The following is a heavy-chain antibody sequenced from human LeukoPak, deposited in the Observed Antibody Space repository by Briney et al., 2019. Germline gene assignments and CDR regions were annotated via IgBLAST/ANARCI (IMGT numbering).Heavy chain of an antibody. CDR3: ARGLYYGSGSPIDY. V-gene: IGHV3-33*01. CDR2: IWYDGSDK. Sequence: GGSLILSCAASGFTFSSYGMHWVRQAPGKGPEWVAVIWYDGSDKYYADSVKGRFTISRDNSKNTLYMQMNSLRADDTAVYYCARGLYYGSGSPIDYWGQGTLVTVSS. J-gene: IGHJ4*02. CDR1: GFTFSSYG. D-gene: IGHD3-10*01.